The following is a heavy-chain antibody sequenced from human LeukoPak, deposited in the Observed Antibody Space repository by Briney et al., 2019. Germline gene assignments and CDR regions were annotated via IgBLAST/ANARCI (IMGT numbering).Heavy chain of an antibody. CDR3: ARVRGPDGWFAP. J-gene: IGHJ5*02. CDR2: IYYSGNI. CDR1: GGSIDRSSYY. Sequence: SETLSLTCIVSGGSIDRSSYYWGWIRQPPGKGLEWIGSIYYSGNIYHNSSLKSRIAISVDTTKNLLALNLSSVTAADTAVYYCARVRGPDGWFAPWGQGTLVTVSS. V-gene: IGHV4-39*01.